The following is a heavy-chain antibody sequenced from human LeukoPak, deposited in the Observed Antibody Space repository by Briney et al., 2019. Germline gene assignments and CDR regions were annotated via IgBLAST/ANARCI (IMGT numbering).Heavy chain of an antibody. CDR1: GFTFSSYS. J-gene: IGHJ3*02. CDR2: ISSSSSYI. D-gene: IGHD3-22*01. V-gene: IGHV3-21*01. Sequence: GGSLRLSCAASGFTFSSYSMNWVRQAPGKGLEWVSSISSSSSYIYYADSVKGRFTISRDNAKNSLYLQMNSLRAEDTAVYYCARAILYYDSSGYPDGFDIWGQGTMVTVSS. CDR3: ARAILYYDSSGYPDGFDI.